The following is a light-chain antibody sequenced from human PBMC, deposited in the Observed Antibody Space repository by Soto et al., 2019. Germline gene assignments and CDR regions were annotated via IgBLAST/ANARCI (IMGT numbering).Light chain of an antibody. CDR1: QSVSGN. CDR2: GAS. Sequence: MTQSPSSLSVSPGERATLSCRASQSVSGNLAWYQQKPGQAPRLLIYGASTRATGIPARFSGSGSGTEFTLTISSLQSEDFAVYYCQQYNNWPPAFGQGTKVEIK. J-gene: IGKJ1*01. CDR3: QQYNNWPPA. V-gene: IGKV3-15*01.